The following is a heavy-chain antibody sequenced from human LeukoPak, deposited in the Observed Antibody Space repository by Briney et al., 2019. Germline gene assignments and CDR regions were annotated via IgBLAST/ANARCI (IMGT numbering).Heavy chain of an antibody. V-gene: IGHV4-31*03. CDR3: ASCSGGSCSGYFQH. D-gene: IGHD2-15*01. Sequence: PSETLSLTCTVSGGSISSGGYYWSWIRQHPGKGLEWIGYIYYSGSTYYNPSLKSRVTISVDTSKNQFSLKLSSVTAADTAVYYCASCSGGSCSGYFQHWGQGTLVTVSS. CDR2: IYYSGST. J-gene: IGHJ1*01. CDR1: GGSISSGGYY.